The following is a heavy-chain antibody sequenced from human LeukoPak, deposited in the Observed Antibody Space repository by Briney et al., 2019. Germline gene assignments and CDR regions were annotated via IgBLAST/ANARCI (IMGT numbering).Heavy chain of an antibody. J-gene: IGHJ6*02. V-gene: IGHV1-2*04. CDR2: INPNSGGT. D-gene: IGHD5-12*01. CDR1: GYTFTGYY. CDR3: AGDRFGSGYDLGDYYYYGMDV. Sequence: ASVKVSCKASGYTFTGYYMHWVRQAPGQGLEWMGWINPNSGGTNYAQRFQGWVTMTRDTSISTAYMELSRLRSDDTAVYYCAGDRFGSGYDLGDYYYYGMDVWGQGTTVTVSS.